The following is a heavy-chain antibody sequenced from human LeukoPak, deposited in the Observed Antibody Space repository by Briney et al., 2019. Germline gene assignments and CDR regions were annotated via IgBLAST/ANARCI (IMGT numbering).Heavy chain of an antibody. J-gene: IGHJ3*02. CDR1: GFTFSSYA. CDR3: ARPDINYYDSSGYYYVSAFDI. CDR2: ISYDGSNK. V-gene: IGHV3-30-3*01. Sequence: GGSLRLSCAASGFTFSSYAMHWVRQVPGKGLEWVAVISYDGSNKYYADSVKGRFTISRDNSKNTLYLQMNSLRAEDTAVYYCARPDINYYDSSGYYYVSAFDIWGQGTMVTVSS. D-gene: IGHD3-22*01.